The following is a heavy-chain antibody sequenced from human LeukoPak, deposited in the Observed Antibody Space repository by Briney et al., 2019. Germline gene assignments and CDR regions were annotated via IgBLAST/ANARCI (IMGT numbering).Heavy chain of an antibody. CDR2: IYYSGIT. CDR3: ARHGGYCSGASCSGVWFDP. Sequence: PSETLSLTCTLSGDSIGSSRYYWGWIRQPPGEGLEWIGSIYYSGITYYNPSLKSRVTMSVDTSKNHFSLKLTSVAAADTAVYYCARHGGYCSGASCSGVWFDPWGQGTLVTVSS. V-gene: IGHV4-39*01. CDR1: GDSIGSSRYY. J-gene: IGHJ5*02. D-gene: IGHD2-15*01.